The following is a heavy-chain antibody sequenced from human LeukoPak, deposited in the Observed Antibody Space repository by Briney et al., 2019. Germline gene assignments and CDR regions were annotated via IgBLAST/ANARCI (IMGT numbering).Heavy chain of an antibody. J-gene: IGHJ6*03. V-gene: IGHV4-38-2*02. Sequence: SETLSLTCTVSGYSLSSGYYWGWIRQPPGKGVEWIGSIYHSGSTYYNPSLKSRVTISVDTYKNQFSLTMTSVTSADTAVYFCARVSLFPGTSYYYMDVWGKGTTVTVSS. CDR2: IYHSGST. CDR3: ARVSLFPGTSYYYMDV. D-gene: IGHD1-1*01. CDR1: GYSLSSGYY.